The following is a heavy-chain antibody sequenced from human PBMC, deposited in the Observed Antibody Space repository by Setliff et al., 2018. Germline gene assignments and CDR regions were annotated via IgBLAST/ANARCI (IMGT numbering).Heavy chain of an antibody. CDR2: IYYSGST. CDR1: GGSISSHY. J-gene: IGHJ3*02. D-gene: IGHD1-26*01. Sequence: PSETLSLTCTVSGGSISSHYWSWIRQPPGKGLEWTGYIYYSGSTNYNPSLKSRVTISVDTSKNQFSLKLSSVTAADTAVYYCARGGDSGSYFLANHDAFDIWGQGTMVTVSS. CDR3: ARGGDSGSYFLANHDAFDI. V-gene: IGHV4-59*11.